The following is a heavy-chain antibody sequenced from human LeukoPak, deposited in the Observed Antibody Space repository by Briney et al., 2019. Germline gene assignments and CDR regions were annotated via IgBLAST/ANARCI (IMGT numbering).Heavy chain of an antibody. CDR1: GGSISSSNW. CDR3: ATHNNYKMDV. V-gene: IGHV3-7*03. CDR2: INQDGSEK. D-gene: IGHD1-1*01. Sequence: SSETLSLTCAVSGGSISSSNWWSWVRQAPGKGLEWVASINQDGSEKYYVDSVKGRFTISRDNAKNSLYLQINSLRAEDTAVYYCATHNNYKMDVWGQGTTVTVSS. J-gene: IGHJ6*02.